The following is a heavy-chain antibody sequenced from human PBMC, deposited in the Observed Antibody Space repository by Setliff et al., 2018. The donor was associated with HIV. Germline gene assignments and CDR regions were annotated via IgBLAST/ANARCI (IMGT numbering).Heavy chain of an antibody. CDR1: GGSISTGGYY. Sequence: TLSLTCTVSGGSISTGGYYWSCMRRPADKALEWIGRISASGSTNYNPSIVGRVTSSIDTSNNQFSLKLTSVTAADTAGYYCAGVYSRSWFVFDHWGQGILVTVSS. V-gene: IGHV4-61*02. J-gene: IGHJ4*02. CDR2: ISASGST. D-gene: IGHD6-13*01. CDR3: AGVYSRSWFVFDH.